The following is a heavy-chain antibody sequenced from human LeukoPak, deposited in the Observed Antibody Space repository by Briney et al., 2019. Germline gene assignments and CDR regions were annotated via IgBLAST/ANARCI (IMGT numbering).Heavy chain of an antibody. Sequence: PGGSLRLSCAASGFTFSSYSMNWVRQAPGKGLGWVSYISSSSSTIYYADSVKGRFTISRDNAKNSLYLQMNSLRAEDTAVYYCAREGDYGDYAHWGQGTLVTVSS. V-gene: IGHV3-48*01. CDR2: ISSSSSTI. CDR1: GFTFSSYS. D-gene: IGHD4-17*01. J-gene: IGHJ4*02. CDR3: AREGDYGDYAH.